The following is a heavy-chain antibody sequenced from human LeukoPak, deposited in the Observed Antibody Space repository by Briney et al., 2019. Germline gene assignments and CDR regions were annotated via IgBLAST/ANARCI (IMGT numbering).Heavy chain of an antibody. CDR3: ARANYGDYGMGDFDY. J-gene: IGHJ4*02. V-gene: IGHV4-39*07. CDR1: GGSISSSNYY. Sequence: PSETLSLTCTVSGGSISSSNYYWGWIRQPPGSGLEWIGTIYYSGTTYYNPSLKSRVTISVDTSKNQFSLKLSSVTAADTAVYYCARANYGDYGMGDFDYWGQGTLVTVSS. CDR2: IYYSGTT. D-gene: IGHD4-17*01.